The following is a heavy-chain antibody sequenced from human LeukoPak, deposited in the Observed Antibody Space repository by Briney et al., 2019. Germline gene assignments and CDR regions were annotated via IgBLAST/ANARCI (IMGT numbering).Heavy chain of an antibody. CDR1: GGTFSSYA. Sequence: ASVKVSCKASGGTFSSYAISWVGQAPGQGLEWMGRIIPIFGTANYAQKFQGRVTITTDESTSTAYMELSSLRSEDTAVYYCATFWSGYYNYWGQGTLVTVSS. J-gene: IGHJ4*02. V-gene: IGHV1-69*05. CDR3: ATFWSGYYNY. CDR2: IIPIFGTA. D-gene: IGHD3-3*01.